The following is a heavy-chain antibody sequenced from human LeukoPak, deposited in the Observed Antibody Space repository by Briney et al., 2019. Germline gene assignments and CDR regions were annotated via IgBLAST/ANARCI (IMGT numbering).Heavy chain of an antibody. Sequence: SVKVSCKASGGTFSSYAISWVRQAPGQGLEWMGGIIPIFGTANYAQKFQGRVTITTDESTSTAYMELSSLRSEDTAVYYCARAPYYYYYMDVWGKGTTVTVSS. J-gene: IGHJ6*03. CDR3: ARAPYYYYYMDV. V-gene: IGHV1-69*05. CDR2: IIPIFGTA. CDR1: GGTFSSYA.